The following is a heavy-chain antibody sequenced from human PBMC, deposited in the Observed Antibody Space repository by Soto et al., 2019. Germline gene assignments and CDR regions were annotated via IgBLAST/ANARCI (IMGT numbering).Heavy chain of an antibody. CDR3: ARDDHIVVVPTSLGAMDV. J-gene: IGHJ6*02. Sequence: SATLSLTCAVYGGSFSGYYWSWIRQPPGKGLEWIGEINHSGSTNYNPSLKSRVTISVDTSKNQFSLKLTSVTAADSAVYYCARDDHIVVVPTSLGAMDVWGQGTTVTVSS. V-gene: IGHV4-34*01. CDR1: GGSFSGYY. CDR2: INHSGST. D-gene: IGHD2-2*01.